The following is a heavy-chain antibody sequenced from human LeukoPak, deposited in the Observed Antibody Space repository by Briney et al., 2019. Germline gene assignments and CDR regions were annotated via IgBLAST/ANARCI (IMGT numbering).Heavy chain of an antibody. J-gene: IGHJ4*02. CDR3: AKDGNYDILTGYYIN. D-gene: IGHD3-9*01. V-gene: IGHV3-9*01. CDR1: GFTFDDYA. CDR2: ISWNSGSI. Sequence: GGSLRLSCAASGFTFDDYAIHWVRQAPGKGLEWVSGISWNSGSIGYADSVKGRFTISRDNAKNSLYLQMNSLRAEDTALYYCAKDGNYDILTGYYINWGQGTLVTASS.